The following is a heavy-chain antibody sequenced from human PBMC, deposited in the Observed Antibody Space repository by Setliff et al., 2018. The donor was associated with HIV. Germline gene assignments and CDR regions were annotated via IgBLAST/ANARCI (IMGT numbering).Heavy chain of an antibody. D-gene: IGHD3-16*01. V-gene: IGHV4-39*01. CDR1: GGSISSSSSY. Sequence: PSETLSLTCTVSGGSISSSSSYWGWIRQPPGRGLEWIGSVSYSGSTYCNPSLKSRVTISVDTSKNQFSLRLGSVTAADTAVFFCARHLYRNPDAFDIWGQGTMVTVSS. CDR3: ARHLYRNPDAFDI. CDR2: VSYSGST. J-gene: IGHJ3*02.